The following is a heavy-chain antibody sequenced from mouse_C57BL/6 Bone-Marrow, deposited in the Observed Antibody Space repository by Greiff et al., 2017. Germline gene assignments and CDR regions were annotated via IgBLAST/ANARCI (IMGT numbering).Heavy chain of an antibody. D-gene: IGHD2-5*01. CDR2: ISDGGSYT. Sequence: EVKLVESGGGLVKPGGSLKLSCAASGFTFSSYAMSWVRQTPEKRLEWVATISDGGSYTYYPDNVKGRFTISRDNAKNNLYLQMSHLKSEDTAMYYCARDYYSNRPFDYWGQGTTLTVSS. CDR3: ARDYYSNRPFDY. V-gene: IGHV5-4*01. J-gene: IGHJ2*01. CDR1: GFTFSSYA.